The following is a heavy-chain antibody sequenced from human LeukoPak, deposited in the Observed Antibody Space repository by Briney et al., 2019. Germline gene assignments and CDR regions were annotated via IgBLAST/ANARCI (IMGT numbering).Heavy chain of an antibody. CDR1: GFTFSSSG. V-gene: IGHV3-33*06. Sequence: GGSLRLSCAASGFTFSSSGMHWVRQAPGKGLEWVAVIWYDGSNKYYADSVKGRFTISRDNSKNTLYLQMNSLRAEDTAVYYCAKDPGDPHYIDVWGKGTTVTVSS. D-gene: IGHD3-16*01. CDR3: AKDPGDPHYIDV. J-gene: IGHJ6*03. CDR2: IWYDGSNK.